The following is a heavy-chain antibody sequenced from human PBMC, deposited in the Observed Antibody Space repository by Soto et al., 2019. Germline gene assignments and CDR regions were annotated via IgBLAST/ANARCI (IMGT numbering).Heavy chain of an antibody. V-gene: IGHV3-66*01. D-gene: IGHD2-2*01. Sequence: GGSLRLSCAASGFTVSSNYMSWVRQAPGKGLEWVSVIYSGGSTYYADSVKGRFTISRDNSKNTLYLQMNSLRAEDTAVYYCAREAPGEIVVVPAASDYYYYYYMDVWGKGTTVTVSS. J-gene: IGHJ6*03. CDR2: IYSGGST. CDR3: AREAPGEIVVVPAASDYYYYYYMDV. CDR1: GFTVSSNY.